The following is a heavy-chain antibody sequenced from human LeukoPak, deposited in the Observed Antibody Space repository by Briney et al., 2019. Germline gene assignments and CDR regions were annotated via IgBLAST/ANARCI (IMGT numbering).Heavy chain of an antibody. V-gene: IGHV4-59*01. Sequence: SETLSLTCTVSGGSISSYFWSWIRQPPGKGLEWIGFIYYSGSTNYNPSLKSRVTISVDTSRNQFSLRLSSVTAADTAVYFCARGQADIVATMNYWGQGTLVTVSS. D-gene: IGHD5-12*01. CDR3: ARGQADIVATMNY. J-gene: IGHJ4*02. CDR2: IYYSGST. CDR1: GGSISSYF.